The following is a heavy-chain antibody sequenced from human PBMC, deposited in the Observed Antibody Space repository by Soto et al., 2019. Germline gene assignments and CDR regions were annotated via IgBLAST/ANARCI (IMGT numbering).Heavy chain of an antibody. Sequence: KTSETLSLTCTVSGVSISGSRYYWGWIRQPPGRGLEWIGNIYYSGSTYYTPALKSRVTLSVDTSKNQFSLNLNSVTTADTAVYYCARGGIPPSGYGIAYAMDVWGQGTTVTVSS. CDR3: ARGGIPPSGYGIAYAMDV. CDR2: IYYSGST. J-gene: IGHJ6*02. CDR1: GVSISGSRYY. V-gene: IGHV4-39*01. D-gene: IGHD1-26*01.